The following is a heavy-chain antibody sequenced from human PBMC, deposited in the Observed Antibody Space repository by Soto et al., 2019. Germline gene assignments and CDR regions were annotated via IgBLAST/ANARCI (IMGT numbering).Heavy chain of an antibody. CDR2: IYYSGST. CDR3: AEDWIAAAGGGGMDV. D-gene: IGHD6-13*01. V-gene: IGHV4-59*01. J-gene: IGHJ6*02. CDR1: GGSISSYY. Sequence: SETLSLTCTVSGGSISSYYWIWIRQPPGKGLEWIGYIYYSGSTNYNPSLKSRVTISVDTSKNQFSLKLSSVTAADTAVYYCAEDWIAAAGGGGMDVWGQGTTVTVSS.